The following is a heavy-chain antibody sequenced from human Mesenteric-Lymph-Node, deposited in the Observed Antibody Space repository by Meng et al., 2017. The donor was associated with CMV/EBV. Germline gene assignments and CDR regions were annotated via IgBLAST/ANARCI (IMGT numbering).Heavy chain of an antibody. CDR1: LTSYD. J-gene: IGHJ5*02. CDR3: ARDVLLWFGESSQINWFDP. V-gene: IGHV1-8*01. CDR2: MNPNSGNT. Sequence: LTSYDSNWVRQATGQGLEWMGWMNPNSGNTGYAQKFQGRVTMTRNTSISTAYMELSSLRSEDTAVYYCARDVLLWFGESSQINWFDPWGQGTLVTVSS. D-gene: IGHD3-10*01.